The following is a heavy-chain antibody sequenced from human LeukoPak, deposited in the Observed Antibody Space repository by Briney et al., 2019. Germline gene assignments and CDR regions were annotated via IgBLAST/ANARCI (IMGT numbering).Heavy chain of an antibody. CDR3: ASQHSDVDTAMVPFDY. CDR2: IIPIFGTA. J-gene: IGHJ4*02. V-gene: IGHV1-69*05. Sequence: SVKVSCKASGGTFTSYAISWVRHALGQGLEWMGGIIPIFGTANYAQKFQGRVTITTDESTSTAYMELSSLRSEDTAVYDCASQHSDVDTAMVPFDYWGQGTLVTVAS. D-gene: IGHD5-18*01. CDR1: GGTFTSYA.